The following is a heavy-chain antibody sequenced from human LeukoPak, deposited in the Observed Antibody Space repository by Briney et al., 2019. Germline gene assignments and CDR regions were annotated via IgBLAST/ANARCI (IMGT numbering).Heavy chain of an antibody. CDR3: ARESTVTTSWFDP. V-gene: IGHV1-2*06. D-gene: IGHD4-11*01. CDR2: INPNSGGT. CDR1: GYTFTGYY. Sequence: ASVKVSCKASGYTFTGYYMHWVRQAPGQGLEWMGRINPNSGGTNYAQKLQGRVTMTTDTSTSTAYMELRSLRSDDTAVYYCARESTVTTSWFDPWGQGTLVTVSS. J-gene: IGHJ5*02.